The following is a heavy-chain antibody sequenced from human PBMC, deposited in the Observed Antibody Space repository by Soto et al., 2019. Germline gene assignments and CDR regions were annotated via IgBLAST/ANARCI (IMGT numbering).Heavy chain of an antibody. V-gene: IGHV3-53*01. J-gene: IGHJ4*02. CDR2: IYTGGTT. D-gene: IGHD5-12*01. CDR1: GFTVSSSNY. CDR3: HGYGY. Sequence: EVQLVESGGGLIQPGGSLRLSCVVSGFTVSSSNYMSWVRQAPGKGLEWVSVIYTGGTTYYADSVKGRFTISRDNSKNTLYLQMNSLSAEATAVYYCHGYGYWGQGTLVTVSS.